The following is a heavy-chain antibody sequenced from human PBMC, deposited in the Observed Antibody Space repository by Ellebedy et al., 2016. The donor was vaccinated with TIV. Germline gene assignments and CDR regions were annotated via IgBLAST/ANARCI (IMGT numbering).Heavy chain of an antibody. D-gene: IGHD4-23*01. CDR2: LYPGDSDP. V-gene: IGHV5-51*01. Sequence: GESLKISXQAFGYMFASYWIGWVRQMPGKGLEWVGSLYPGDSDPRYGPSFQGQVIISADKYINTAYLQWSSLKPSDTAMYYCVTTVETVDYWGQGTLVTVSS. J-gene: IGHJ4*02. CDR3: VTTVETVDY. CDR1: GYMFASYW.